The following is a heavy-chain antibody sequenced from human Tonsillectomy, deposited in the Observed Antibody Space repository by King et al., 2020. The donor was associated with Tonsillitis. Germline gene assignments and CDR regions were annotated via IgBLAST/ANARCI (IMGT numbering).Heavy chain of an antibody. Sequence: VQLVESGGGLLKPGESLRLSCAASGFTFNHAWMNWVRQAPGKGLEWLGRIRSKTDGGTTVYAAPVKGRFTISRDDSKNTVSLQMNSLKTEDTAVYFCTTGGTYDSNPFDYWGQGTLVTVSS. J-gene: IGHJ4*02. V-gene: IGHV3-15*01. CDR3: TTGGTYDSNPFDY. CDR1: GFTFNHAW. D-gene: IGHD3-22*01. CDR2: IRSKTDGGTT.